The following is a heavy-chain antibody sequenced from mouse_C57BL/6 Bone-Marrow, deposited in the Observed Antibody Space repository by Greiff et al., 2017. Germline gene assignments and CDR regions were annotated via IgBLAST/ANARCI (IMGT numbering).Heavy chain of an antibody. Sequence: VKLVESGAELVRPGASVKLSCKASGYTFTDYYINWVKQRPGQGLEWIARIYPGSGNTYYNEKFKGKATLTAEKSSSTAYMQLSSLTSEDSAVYFCAGGTKYFDYWGQGTTLTVSS. CDR1: GYTFTDYY. V-gene: IGHV1-76*01. D-gene: IGHD4-1*01. CDR2: IYPGSGNT. CDR3: AGGTKYFDY. J-gene: IGHJ2*01.